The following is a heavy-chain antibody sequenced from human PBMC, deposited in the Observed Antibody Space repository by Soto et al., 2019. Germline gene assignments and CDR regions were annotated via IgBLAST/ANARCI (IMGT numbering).Heavy chain of an antibody. V-gene: IGHV1-69*12. CDR3: ARDVDRHYYDSSGYYYVP. Sequence: QVQLVQSGAEVKKPGSSVKVSCKASGGTFSSYAISWVRQAPGQGLEWMGGIIPIFGTANYAQKFQGRVKITADEPTSTAYMELSSLRSEDTAVYYCARDVDRHYYDSSGYYYVPWGQGTLVTVSS. D-gene: IGHD3-22*01. CDR1: GGTFSSYA. CDR2: IIPIFGTA. J-gene: IGHJ5*02.